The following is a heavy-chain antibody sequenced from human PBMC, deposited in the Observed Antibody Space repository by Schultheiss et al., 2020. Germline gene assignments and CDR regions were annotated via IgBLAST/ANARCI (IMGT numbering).Heavy chain of an antibody. CDR1: GFTFSSYG. CDR3: ARDMYSSSSITTYYFDY. Sequence: GGSLRLSCAASGFTFSSYGMHWVRQAPGKGLEWVAVIWYDGNEKNYVDSVKGRFTISRVNARNSLYLQMNSLRAEDTAVYYCARDMYSSSSITTYYFDYWGQGALVTVAS. D-gene: IGHD6-6*01. V-gene: IGHV3-33*01. CDR2: IWYDGNEK. J-gene: IGHJ4*02.